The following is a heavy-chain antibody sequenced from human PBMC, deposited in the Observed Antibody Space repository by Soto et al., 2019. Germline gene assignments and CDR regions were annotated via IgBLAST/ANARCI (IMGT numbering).Heavy chain of an antibody. J-gene: IGHJ4*02. D-gene: IGHD6-19*01. CDR1: GFTFRSYS. CDR2: ISSSGSTI. V-gene: IGHV3-48*02. Sequence: PGGSLRLSCAASGFTFRSYSMNWVRQAPGKGLEWVSYISSSGSTIYNADSVKGRFTISRDNAKNLLYLQMNSLRDEDTAVYYCVRVPVYSSGWPDYWGQGTLVTVSS. CDR3: VRVPVYSSGWPDY.